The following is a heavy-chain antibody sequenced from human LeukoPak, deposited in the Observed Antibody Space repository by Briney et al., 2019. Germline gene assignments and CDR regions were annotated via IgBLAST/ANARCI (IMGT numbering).Heavy chain of an antibody. J-gene: IGHJ6*03. D-gene: IGHD2-15*01. Sequence: SETLSLTCDVSGFSISSGYYWGWIRQPPGTRLEWIGTIYHSGTTYYNPSLKSRVTISVDTSKNQFSLKLSSVTAADTAVYHCARSLGYSCSGSSCFYMDVWGKGTTVTVSS. CDR1: GFSISSGYY. CDR2: IYHSGTT. CDR3: ARSLGYSCSGSSCFYMDV. V-gene: IGHV4-38-2*01.